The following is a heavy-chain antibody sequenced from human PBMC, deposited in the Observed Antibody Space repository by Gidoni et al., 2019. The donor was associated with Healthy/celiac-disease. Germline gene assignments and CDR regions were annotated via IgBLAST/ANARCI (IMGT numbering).Heavy chain of an antibody. CDR3: AREYYDILTGYLVLDY. D-gene: IGHD3-9*01. CDR2: INSDGSST. J-gene: IGHJ4*02. Sequence: VRQAPGKGLVWVSRINSDGSSTSYADSVKGRFTISRDNAKNTLYLQMNSLRAEDTAVYYCAREYYDILTGYLVLDYWGQGTLVTVSS. V-gene: IGHV3-74*01.